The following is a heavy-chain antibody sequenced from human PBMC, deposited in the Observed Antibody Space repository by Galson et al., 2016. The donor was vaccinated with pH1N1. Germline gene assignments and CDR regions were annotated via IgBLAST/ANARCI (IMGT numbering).Heavy chain of an antibody. V-gene: IGHV3-7*04. CDR2: MNQDGYKK. D-gene: IGHD1-26*01. CDR1: GFTLSSYW. Sequence: SLTLPCAASGFTLSSYWMSWVRQAPGTGLEWVANMNQDGYKKYYVASVKGRFIISRDYSKNPLYLQMNSLRAEDAAIYYCVRAVGRAEAHWGQGTLVTVSS. J-gene: IGHJ4*02. CDR3: VRAVGRAEAH.